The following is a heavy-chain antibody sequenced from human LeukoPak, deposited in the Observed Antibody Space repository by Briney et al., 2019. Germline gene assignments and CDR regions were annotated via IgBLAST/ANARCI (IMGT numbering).Heavy chain of an antibody. D-gene: IGHD6-13*01. CDR1: GGTFSSYA. V-gene: IGHV1-69*05. CDR2: IIPIFGTA. J-gene: IGHJ6*03. CDR3: ARVPVDGIAARIHYYMDV. Sequence: TLTVSCTASGGTFSSYAISWVRQAPGQGLEWMGGIIPIFGTANYAQKFQGRVTITTDESTNTAYMELSVLSSEDSGEYYWARVPVDGIAARIHYYMDVWGKGTTVTVSS.